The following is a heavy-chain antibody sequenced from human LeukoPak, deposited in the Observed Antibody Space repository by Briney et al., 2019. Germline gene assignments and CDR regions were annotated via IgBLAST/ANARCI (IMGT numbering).Heavy chain of an antibody. CDR1: GFTFSNYA. J-gene: IGHJ4*02. V-gene: IGHV3-23*01. CDR2: ITGSADST. CDR3: ASSSRTFDY. Sequence: GGSLRLSLAASGFTFSNYAMSWVRQAPGKGLEWVSAITGSADSTYYADSVKGRFTISRDNSKNTLYLQVNSLRAEDTAVYYCASSSRTFDYSGQGSLVTVSS. D-gene: IGHD1-26*01.